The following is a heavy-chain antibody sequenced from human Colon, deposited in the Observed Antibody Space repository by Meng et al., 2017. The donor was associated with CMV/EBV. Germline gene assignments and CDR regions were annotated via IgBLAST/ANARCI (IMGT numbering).Heavy chain of an antibody. CDR2: ISYDGSNK. V-gene: IGHV3-30*04. D-gene: IGHD2-8*01. Sequence: SLKISCAASGFTFSSYAMHWVRQAPGKGLEWVAVISYDGSNKYYADSVKGRFTISRDNSKNTVYLQMNSLRAEDTAVYYCAKRAVLVVDTPGNYFDYWGQGTLVTVSS. CDR1: GFTFSSYA. J-gene: IGHJ4*02. CDR3: AKRAVLVVDTPGNYFDY.